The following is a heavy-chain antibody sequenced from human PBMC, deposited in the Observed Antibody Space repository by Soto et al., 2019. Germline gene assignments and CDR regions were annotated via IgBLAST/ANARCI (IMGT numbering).Heavy chain of an antibody. CDR2: ISGGGDRT. J-gene: IGHJ4*02. CDR1: GFSFSTYA. CDR3: AKVGPTVATPRFCDY. Sequence: EVQLLQSGGGLVQPGGSLRLSCAASGFSFSTYALSWVRQAPGKGLEWVSAISGGGDRTFYADSVKDRFTDSRDNSKNTLYLHMSSLTAEDTAVYYCAKVGPTVATPRFCDYWGQGNLVTVSS. D-gene: IGHD4-17*01. V-gene: IGHV3-23*01.